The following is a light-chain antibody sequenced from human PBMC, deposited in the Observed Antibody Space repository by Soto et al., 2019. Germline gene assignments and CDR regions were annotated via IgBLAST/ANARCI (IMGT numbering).Light chain of an antibody. V-gene: IGKV4-1*01. Sequence: EIVMTNSQASLAVAPGGRATTNRKSIHSLLHSSNNKNYLAWYQHIPGQAPRLLIVSSSRRPTGVPARFSGSGSGTDFTLTISRLEPEDFAVYYCQQCGSSPPTFGGGTKVDIK. CDR2: SSS. CDR3: QQCGSSPPT. J-gene: IGKJ4*01. CDR1: HSLLHSSNNKNY.